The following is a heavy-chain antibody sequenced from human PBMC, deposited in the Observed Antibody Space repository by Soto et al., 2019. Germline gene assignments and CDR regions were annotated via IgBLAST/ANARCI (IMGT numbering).Heavy chain of an antibody. CDR2: IYYSGST. CDR3: ARVPGIVVVPAAIPSSSCFDP. V-gene: IGHV4-31*03. Sequence: SETLSLTCTVSGGSISSGGYYWSWIRQHPGKGLEWIGYIYYSGSTYYNPSLKSRVTISVDTSKNQFSLKLSSVTAADTAVYYCARVPGIVVVPAAIPSSSCFDPWGQRTLVTVSS. CDR1: GGSISSGGYY. J-gene: IGHJ5*02. D-gene: IGHD2-2*02.